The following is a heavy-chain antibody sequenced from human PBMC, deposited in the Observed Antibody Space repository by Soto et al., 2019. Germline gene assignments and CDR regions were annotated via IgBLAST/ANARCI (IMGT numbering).Heavy chain of an antibody. CDR2: INPNSGGT. J-gene: IGHJ5*02. D-gene: IGHD5-18*01. CDR3: ARANSYGYNNWFDH. Sequence: EASVKVSCKASGYTFTGYYMHWVRQAPGQGLEWMGWINPNSGGTNYAQKFQGWVTMTRDTSISTAYMELSRLRSDDTAVYYCARANSYGYNNWFDHWGQGTLVTVSS. V-gene: IGHV1-2*04. CDR1: GYTFTGYY.